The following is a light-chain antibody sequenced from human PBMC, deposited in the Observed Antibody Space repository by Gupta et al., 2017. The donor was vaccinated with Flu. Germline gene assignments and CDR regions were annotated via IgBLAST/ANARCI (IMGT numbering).Light chain of an antibody. V-gene: IGLV1-47*01. CDR2: RNN. CDR1: SSNLGSNS. CDR3: AAWDDSLSGLV. Sequence: QSVLTQPPSASRTPGQPVTISYSGSSSNLGSNSVNWYQHLPGTAPKLLSYRNNQRPSGVPDRVAGSKSGTSASLAISGLRSEDEADYYCAAWDDSLSGLVFGGGTKLTVL. J-gene: IGLJ3*02.